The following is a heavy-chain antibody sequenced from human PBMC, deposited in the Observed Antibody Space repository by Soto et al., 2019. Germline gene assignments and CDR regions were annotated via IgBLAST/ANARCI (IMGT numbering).Heavy chain of an antibody. D-gene: IGHD5-18*01. CDR3: ARSYSLGIHYYYGMDV. CDR2: ISSNGGST. V-gene: IGHV3-64*02. Sequence: GGSLRLSCAASGFTFSSYAMHWVRQAPGKGLEYVSAISSNGGSTYYADSVKGRFTISRDNSKNTLYLQMGSLRAEDMAVYYCARSYSLGIHYYYGMDVWGQGTTVTVSS. J-gene: IGHJ6*02. CDR1: GFTFSSYA.